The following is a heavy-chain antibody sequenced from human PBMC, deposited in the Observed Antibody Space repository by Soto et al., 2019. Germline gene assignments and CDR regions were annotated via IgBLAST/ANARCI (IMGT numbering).Heavy chain of an antibody. J-gene: IGHJ4*02. V-gene: IGHV4-59*01. D-gene: IGHD3-22*01. CDR3: ARVTESHFSYYDGSGYYYLFDY. Sequence: QVQLQESGPGLVKPSETLSLTCTVSGGSISGYYWSWIRQPPGKGLEWIGYIYFSGTTSYNPSLKSRVTISVDTSKNHFSLKLSSVTAADTAVYYCARVTESHFSYYDGSGYYYLFDYWGQGTLVTVSS. CDR1: GGSISGYY. CDR2: IYFSGTT.